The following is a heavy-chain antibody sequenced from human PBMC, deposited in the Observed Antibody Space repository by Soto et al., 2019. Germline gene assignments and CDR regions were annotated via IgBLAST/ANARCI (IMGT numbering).Heavy chain of an antibody. D-gene: IGHD3-22*01. CDR2: ISAYNGNT. V-gene: IGHV1-18*01. Sequence: ASVKVSCKASGYTFTSYGISWVRQAPGQGLEWMGWISAYNGNTNYAQKFQGRVTMTRNASISTAYMELSSLRSEDTAVYYCATELLVYYYDSSGYTWGQGTLVTVSS. CDR3: ATELLVYYYDSSGYT. CDR1: GYTFTSYG. J-gene: IGHJ5*02.